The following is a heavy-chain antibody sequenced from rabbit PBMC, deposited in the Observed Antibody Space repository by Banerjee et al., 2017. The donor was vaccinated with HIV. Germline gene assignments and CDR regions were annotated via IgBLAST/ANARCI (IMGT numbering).Heavy chain of an antibody. CDR1: GIDFSLYY. D-gene: IGHD2-1*01. V-gene: IGHV1S7*01. CDR2: IDPIFGTT. CDR3: ARGYDDYDARLDL. J-gene: IGHJ3*01. Sequence: QSLEESGGGLVQPGGSLTLSCKASGIDFSLYYMSWVRQAPGKGLEWIGYIDPIFGTTYYATWVDGRFTISSHNAQNTLWLQLNSLTAADTATYFCARGYDDYDARLDLWGQGTLVTVS.